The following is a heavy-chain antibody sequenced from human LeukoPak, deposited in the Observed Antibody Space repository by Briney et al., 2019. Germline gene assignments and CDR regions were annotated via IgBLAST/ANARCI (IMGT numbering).Heavy chain of an antibody. CDR3: ARGVRGYGDNYYFDY. CDR1: GGSLTLYY. Sequence: SETLSLTCTVSGGSLTLYYWSWIRQPPGKGLEWIGYIYYSGSTNYNPSLKSRVAISVDTSKNQFSLGLRSVTAADAAVYYCARGVRGYGDNYYFDYWGQGTLVTVSS. CDR2: IYYSGST. J-gene: IGHJ4*02. D-gene: IGHD4-17*01. V-gene: IGHV4-59*01.